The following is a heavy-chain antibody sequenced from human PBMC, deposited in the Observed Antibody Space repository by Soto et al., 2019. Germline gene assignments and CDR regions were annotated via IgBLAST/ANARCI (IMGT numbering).Heavy chain of an antibody. CDR1: GGTFSSYA. CDR3: ASGLTGGVFYYYYGMDV. V-gene: IGHV1-69*01. CDR2: IIPIFGTA. Sequence: QVQLVQSGAEVKKPGSSVKVSCKASGGTFSSYAISWVRQAPGHGLEWMGGIIPIFGTANYAQKFQGRVTSTADESTSTAYMELSSLRSEDTAVYYCASGLTGGVFYYYYGMDVWGQGTTVTVSS. D-gene: IGHD6-13*01. J-gene: IGHJ6*02.